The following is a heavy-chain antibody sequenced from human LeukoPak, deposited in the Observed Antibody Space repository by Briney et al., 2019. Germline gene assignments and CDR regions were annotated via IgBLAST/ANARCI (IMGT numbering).Heavy chain of an antibody. V-gene: IGHV3-7*01. Sequence: GGSLRLSCAGSGFIFRDYWILWVRQRPGEGLEWVATIRPDGNVKFYADSVKGRFSLSRDNSKDSLSLQMNSLSADDTAVYYCVKDNTDWAFDIWGQGTTVTVS. J-gene: IGHJ3*02. D-gene: IGHD3-9*01. CDR2: IRPDGNVK. CDR3: VKDNTDWAFDI. CDR1: GFIFRDYW.